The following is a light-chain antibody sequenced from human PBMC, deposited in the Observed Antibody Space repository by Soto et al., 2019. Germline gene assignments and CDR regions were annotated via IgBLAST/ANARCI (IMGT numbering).Light chain of an antibody. CDR3: QQYGSSPWT. V-gene: IGKV3-20*01. CDR2: DAS. Sequence: EVVLTQSPGTLSLSPGDRATLSCRASESVTGSDVAWYQQKPGQAPRLLIYDASRRATGIPDRFSGSGSGTDFTLTISRLEPEDFAVYYCQQYGSSPWTFGQGTKVDIK. CDR1: ESVTGSD. J-gene: IGKJ1*01.